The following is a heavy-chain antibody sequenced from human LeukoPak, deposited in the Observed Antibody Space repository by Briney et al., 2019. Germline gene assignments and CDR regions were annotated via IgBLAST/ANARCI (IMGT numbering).Heavy chain of an antibody. Sequence: SETLSLTCIVSGGSISNSSYYWGWIRQPPGKGLEWIGSIYYSGSAYYNPSLKSRVTISVDTSKNQFSLKLTSVTAADTAVYYCARHWVVTPNYWGQGTLVAVSS. D-gene: IGHD4-23*01. J-gene: IGHJ4*02. CDR2: IYYSGSA. CDR1: GGSISNSSYY. CDR3: ARHWVVTPNY. V-gene: IGHV4-39*01.